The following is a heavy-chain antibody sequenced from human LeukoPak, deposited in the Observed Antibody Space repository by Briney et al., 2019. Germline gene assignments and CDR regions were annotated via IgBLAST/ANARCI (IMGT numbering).Heavy chain of an antibody. V-gene: IGHV1-18*01. CDR1: GYTFTTYR. Sequence: GASVKVSCKASGYTFTTYRISWVRQAPGQGLEWMGWISFYNGKTNYAQKFQGRVSMTTDTSTSTAYMELRSLTSDDTAVYYCARDSGYASGPYSFDNWGQGTLVTVSS. CDR2: ISFYNGKT. CDR3: ARDSGYASGPYSFDN. D-gene: IGHD3-10*01. J-gene: IGHJ4*02.